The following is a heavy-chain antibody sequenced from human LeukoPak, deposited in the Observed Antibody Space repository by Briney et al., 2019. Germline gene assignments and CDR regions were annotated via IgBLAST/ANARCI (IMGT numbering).Heavy chain of an antibody. D-gene: IGHD3-16*02. V-gene: IGHV3-7*04. J-gene: IGHJ4*02. Sequence: GGSLRLSCAASGFTFSSYWMSWVRQAPGKGLEWVANIKQDGSEKYYVDSVKGRFTISRDNAKNSLYLQMDSLRAEDTAVYYCARVYYDYVWGSYRLLNYFDYWDQGTLVTVSS. CDR2: IKQDGSEK. CDR3: ARVYYDYVWGSYRLLNYFDY. CDR1: GFTFSSYW.